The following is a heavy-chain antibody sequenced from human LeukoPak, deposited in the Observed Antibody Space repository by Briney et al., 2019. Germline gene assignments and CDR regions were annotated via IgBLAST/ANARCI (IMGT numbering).Heavy chain of an antibody. CDR1: GFTVSSNY. CDR2: IYSGGST. CDR3: AREGGSPVVVPAAIDYYYYGMDV. Sequence: AGGSLRLSCAASGFTVSSNYMSWVRQAPGKGLEWVSVIYSGGSTYYADSVKGRFTISRDNSKNTLYLQMDSLRAEDTAVYYCAREGGSPVVVPAAIDYYYYGMDVWGQGTTVTVSS. J-gene: IGHJ6*02. D-gene: IGHD2-2*01. V-gene: IGHV3-66*01.